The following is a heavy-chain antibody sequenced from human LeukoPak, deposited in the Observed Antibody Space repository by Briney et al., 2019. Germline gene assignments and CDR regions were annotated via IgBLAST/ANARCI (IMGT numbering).Heavy chain of an antibody. CDR1: GYSISSGYY. J-gene: IGHJ4*02. Sequence: PSETLSLTCTVSGYSISSGYYWGWIRQPPGKGLEWIGSIYHSGSTYYNPSLKSRVTISVDTSKNQFSLKLSSVTAADTAVYYCARSGIVGAMDYWGQGTLVTVSS. CDR3: ARSGIVGAMDY. D-gene: IGHD1-26*01. V-gene: IGHV4-38-2*02. CDR2: IYHSGST.